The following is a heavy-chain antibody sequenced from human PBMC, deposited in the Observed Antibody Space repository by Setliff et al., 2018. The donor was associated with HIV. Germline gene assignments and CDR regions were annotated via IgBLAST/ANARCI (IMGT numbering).Heavy chain of an antibody. J-gene: IGHJ5*02. V-gene: IGHV4-39*01. Sequence: PSETLSLTCTVSGGSFTSRSYYWGWIRQPPGKGLEWIGSIFYSGITYYNPSLKSRVTISVDTSKNQFSLNLTSVTAAGTAVYYCAIHTRPDDFWSGYPINWFDPWGQGTLVTVSS. CDR2: IFYSGIT. CDR1: GGSFTSRSYY. CDR3: AIHTRPDDFWSGYPINWFDP. D-gene: IGHD3-3*01.